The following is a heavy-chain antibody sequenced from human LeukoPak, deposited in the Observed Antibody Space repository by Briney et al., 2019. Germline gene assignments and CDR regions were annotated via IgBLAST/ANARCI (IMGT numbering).Heavy chain of an antibody. J-gene: IGHJ4*02. CDR2: ISDSGDTT. Sequence: PGGSLRLSCAASGLTFSNFAMSWVRQAPGKGLEWVSTISDSGDTTYYADSVKGRFTISRDKSKNTLYLQMNSLRAEGTALYYCAKGRTASCYSSIDSWGQGTLVTVSS. CDR3: AKGRTASCYSSIDS. D-gene: IGHD2-15*01. V-gene: IGHV3-23*01. CDR1: GLTFSNFA.